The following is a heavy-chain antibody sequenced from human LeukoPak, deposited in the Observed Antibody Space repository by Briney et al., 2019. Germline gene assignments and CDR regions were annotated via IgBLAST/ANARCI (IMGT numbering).Heavy chain of an antibody. CDR3: ARTGDSDAFDI. CDR1: GGSISSGGYS. V-gene: IGHV4-30-2*01. D-gene: IGHD7-27*01. Sequence: PSRTLSLTCAVSGGSISSGGYSWSWIRQPPGKGLEWIGYIYHSGSTYYNPSLKSRVTISVDRSKNQFSLKLSSVTAADTAVYYCARTGDSDAFDIWGQGTMVTVSS. CDR2: IYHSGST. J-gene: IGHJ3*02.